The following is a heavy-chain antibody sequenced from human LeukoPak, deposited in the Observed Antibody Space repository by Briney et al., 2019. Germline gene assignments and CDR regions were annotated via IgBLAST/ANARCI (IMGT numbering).Heavy chain of an antibody. CDR1: GYTFTEHY. D-gene: IGHD2-2*01. Sequence: ASVNVSCKASGYTFTEHYIQWVRQAPGQGREWMGWINPNSGDTNYAQNSQGRVTITRAASNSIVYMEVSSLSSDDTAVYYCASDSSAALEFWGQGTPVTVSP. J-gene: IGHJ4*02. V-gene: IGHV1-2*02. CDR2: INPNSGDT. CDR3: ASDSSAALEF.